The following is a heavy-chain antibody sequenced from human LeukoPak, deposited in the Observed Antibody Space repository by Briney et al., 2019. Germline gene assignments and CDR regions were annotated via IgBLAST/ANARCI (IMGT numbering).Heavy chain of an antibody. V-gene: IGHV3-23*01. CDR2: ITGTGGNT. D-gene: IGHD3-22*01. Sequence: GGALRLSCAASGFTFRSYDMSWVRQAPGKGLEWVSDITGTGGNTYYADSVKGRFTISRDNSKNTLYLQMNSLRDEDTAVYYCAKVKDTSGSRFDYWGQGTLVTVSS. CDR1: GFTFRSYD. J-gene: IGHJ4*02. CDR3: AKVKDTSGSRFDY.